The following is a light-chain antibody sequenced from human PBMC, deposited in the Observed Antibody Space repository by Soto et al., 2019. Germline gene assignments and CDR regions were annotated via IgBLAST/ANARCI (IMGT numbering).Light chain of an antibody. CDR2: DAS. Sequence: EIVLTQSPAILSVSPGERATLSCRASQSISRSLAWYQQKPGQAPRLLISDASTRATGIPARFSGCGSGTDFTLTISRLEPEDFAVYYCQQYGSSPRTFGQGTKVDIK. J-gene: IGKJ1*01. V-gene: IGKV3-20*01. CDR3: QQYGSSPRT. CDR1: QSISRS.